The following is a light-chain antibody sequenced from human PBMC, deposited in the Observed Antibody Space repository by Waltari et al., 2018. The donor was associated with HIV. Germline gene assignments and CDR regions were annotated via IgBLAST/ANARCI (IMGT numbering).Light chain of an antibody. V-gene: IGLV2-23*02. CDR1: SSNIGSYNL. CDR2: EVN. J-gene: IGLJ3*02. CDR3: CSFARSSTWV. Sequence: QSALTQPASVSGSPGQSITISCTGTSSNIGSYNLVSGYQQHPAKAPKLMVYEVNKRPSGISNRCSGSKSGNTASLTISGLQAEDEADYYCCSFARSSTWVFGGGTKLSVL.